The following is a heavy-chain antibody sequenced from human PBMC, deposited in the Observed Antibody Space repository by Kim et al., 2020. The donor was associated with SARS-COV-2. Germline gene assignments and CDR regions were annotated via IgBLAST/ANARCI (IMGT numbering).Heavy chain of an antibody. D-gene: IGHD7-27*01. CDR2: IFWDDDK. CDR3: AHRPPTGDLDY. V-gene: IGHV2-5*02. Sequence: SGPTLVKPTQTLTLTCTFSGFSLTTSGVGVGWIRQPPGRALEWLAIIFWDDDKRYNSSLKSRFTITKDTSKNQVVLTMTNMDPVDTATYYCAHRPPTGDLDYWGQGTLVTVSS. J-gene: IGHJ4*02. CDR1: GFSLTTSGVG.